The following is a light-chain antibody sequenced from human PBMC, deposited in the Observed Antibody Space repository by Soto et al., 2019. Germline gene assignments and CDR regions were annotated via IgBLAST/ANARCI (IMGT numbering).Light chain of an antibody. Sequence: EIVLTQSPATLSLSPGEGATLSCRASQSVSSYLAWYQQKPGQAPRLLMFAASTRATGTPDRFSGSGSGTDFTLTISRLDPADSAVYYCQQYDTSPFTFGQGTKLEIK. V-gene: IGKV3-20*01. CDR3: QQYDTSPFT. CDR1: QSVSSY. J-gene: IGKJ2*01. CDR2: AAS.